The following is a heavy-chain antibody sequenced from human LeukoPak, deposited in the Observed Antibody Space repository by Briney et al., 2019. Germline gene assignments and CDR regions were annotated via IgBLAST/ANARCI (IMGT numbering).Heavy chain of an antibody. CDR1: GGSISSSSYY. CDR2: IYYSGST. D-gene: IGHD3-9*01. J-gene: IGHJ4*02. V-gene: IGHV4-39*07. Sequence: SETLSLTCTVSGGSISSSSYYWGWIRQPPGKGLEWIGSIYYSGSTYYNPSLKSRVTISVDTSKNQFSLKLRSVTAADTAVYYCARVTGYTIEDYFDYWGQGTLVTVSS. CDR3: ARVTGYTIEDYFDY.